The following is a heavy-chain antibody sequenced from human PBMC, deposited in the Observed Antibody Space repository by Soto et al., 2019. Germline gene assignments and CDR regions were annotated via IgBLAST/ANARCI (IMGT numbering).Heavy chain of an antibody. CDR1: GYTFTGYY. CDR2: IIPILGIA. V-gene: IGHV1-69*02. D-gene: IGHD1-1*01. J-gene: IGHJ6*02. CDR3: ARVQLERRIHYGMDV. Sequence: GASVKVSCKASGYTFTGYYMHWVRQAPGQGLEWMGRIIPILGIANYAQKFQGRVTITADKSTSTAYMELSSLRSEDTAVYYCARVQLERRIHYGMDVWGQGTTVTVSS.